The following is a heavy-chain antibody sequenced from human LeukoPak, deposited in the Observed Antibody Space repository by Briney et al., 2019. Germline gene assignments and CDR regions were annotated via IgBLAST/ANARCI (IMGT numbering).Heavy chain of an antibody. Sequence: PSQTLSPTCTVSGGSISSGGYYWSWLRQHPGKGLEWIGYIYYSGSTYYNPSLKSRVTISVDTSKNQFSLKLSSVTAADTAVYYCARVGRGYALDYWGQGTLVTVSS. CDR3: ARVGRGYALDY. CDR1: GGSISSGGYY. D-gene: IGHD3-22*01. V-gene: IGHV4-31*03. J-gene: IGHJ4*02. CDR2: IYYSGST.